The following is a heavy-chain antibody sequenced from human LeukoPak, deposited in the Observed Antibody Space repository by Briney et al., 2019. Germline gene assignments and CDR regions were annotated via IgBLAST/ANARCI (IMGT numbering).Heavy chain of an antibody. CDR3: ASGPTLGTTHPYFDY. CDR1: GYTCIGYY. Sequence: GASVKVSCKESGYTCIGYYIHWLRQAPGQGLEWMGWINPSNGGTNYAQRFQGRVAMTRDTSISTAYREMSRLTFDDTAVYYCASGPTLGTTHPYFDYWGQGTLVTVSS. CDR2: INPSNGGT. D-gene: IGHD1-1*01. V-gene: IGHV1-2*02. J-gene: IGHJ4*02.